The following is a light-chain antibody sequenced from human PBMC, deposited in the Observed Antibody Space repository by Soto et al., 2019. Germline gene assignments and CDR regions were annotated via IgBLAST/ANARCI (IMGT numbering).Light chain of an antibody. Sequence: QSVLTQPPSASGTPGQRVTISCSGSSSNIGSNTVNWYQQLPGTAPKLLIYSNNQRPSGVPDRFSGSKSGTSASLAISGLQSEDEADYYCAAWDDSLNAYYVFGPGTKLTVL. CDR1: SSNIGSNT. CDR3: AAWDDSLNAYYV. J-gene: IGLJ1*01. V-gene: IGLV1-44*01. CDR2: SNN.